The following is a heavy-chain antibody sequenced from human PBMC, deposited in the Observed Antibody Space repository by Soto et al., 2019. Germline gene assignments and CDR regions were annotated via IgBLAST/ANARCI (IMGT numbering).Heavy chain of an antibody. CDR3: ARETPLGAYTMDV. CDR1: GFTFRTYS. Sequence: GGSLRLSCAASGFTFRTYSMNWVRQAPGKGLEWLSYINSGSNSISYADSVKGRFTISRDNAKNSLSLEMNSLRDEDTAVYYCARETPLGAYTMDVWGQGTTVNVSS. D-gene: IGHD3-16*01. J-gene: IGHJ6*02. V-gene: IGHV3-48*02. CDR2: INSGSNSI.